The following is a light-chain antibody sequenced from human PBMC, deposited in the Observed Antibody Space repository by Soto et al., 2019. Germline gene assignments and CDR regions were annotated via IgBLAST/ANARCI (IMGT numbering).Light chain of an antibody. V-gene: IGKV2-28*01. CDR2: LRS. CDR3: MQALQTPRT. Sequence: DIVMTQSPLSLPVTPGEPASISCRSSQSLLHSNGDTYLEWYLQKPGQSPQLLIYLRSLRAAGVPDRFSGGGSGTDFTLKIRGVEAEDVGVYYCMQALQTPRTFGPGTKVDIX. J-gene: IGKJ1*01. CDR1: QSLLHSNGDTY.